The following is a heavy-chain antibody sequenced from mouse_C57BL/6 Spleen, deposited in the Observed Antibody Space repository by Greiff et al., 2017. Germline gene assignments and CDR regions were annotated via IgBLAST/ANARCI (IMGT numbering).Heavy chain of an antibody. J-gene: IGHJ4*01. CDR2: FYPGDGDT. CDR1: GYAFRSYW. D-gene: IGHD1-1*02. Sequence: LQESGAELVKPGASVKISCKASGYAFRSYWMNWVKQRPGTGLDGIGQFYPGDGDTNSNGKFKGKAKLTADKSSSTAYMQLSSLTSEDSAVYFCARSVGYAMDYWGQGTSVTVSS. CDR3: ARSVGYAMDY. V-gene: IGHV1-80*01.